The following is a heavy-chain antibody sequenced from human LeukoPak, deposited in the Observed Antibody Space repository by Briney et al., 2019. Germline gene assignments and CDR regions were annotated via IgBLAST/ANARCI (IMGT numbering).Heavy chain of an antibody. CDR1: GFTFSSYS. Sequence: GGSLRLSCAASGFTFSSYSMNWVRQAPGKGLEWVSAISGSGGSTYYADSVKGRFTISRDNSKNTLYLQMNSLRAEDTAVYYCAKGGSIGYCSSTSCYGVYWGQGTLVTVSS. D-gene: IGHD2-2*01. CDR3: AKGGSIGYCSSTSCYGVY. V-gene: IGHV3-23*01. CDR2: ISGSGGST. J-gene: IGHJ4*02.